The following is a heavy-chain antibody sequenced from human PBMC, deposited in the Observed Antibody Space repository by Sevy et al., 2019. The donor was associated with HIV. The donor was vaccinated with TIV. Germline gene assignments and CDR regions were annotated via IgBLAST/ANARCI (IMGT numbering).Heavy chain of an antibody. CDR1: GFTFSDFY. CDR2: ISSSHPTNGNTI. Sequence: GWSLRLSCAASGFTFSDFYMTWIRQTPGRGLEWLSYISSSHPTNGNTIYYADSVKGRFTISRDNAKKALYLQMNSLRADDTAVYYCEREGSLRYLDLWGRGTLVTVSS. CDR3: EREGSLRYLDL. D-gene: IGHD3-10*01. V-gene: IGHV3-11*01. J-gene: IGHJ2*01.